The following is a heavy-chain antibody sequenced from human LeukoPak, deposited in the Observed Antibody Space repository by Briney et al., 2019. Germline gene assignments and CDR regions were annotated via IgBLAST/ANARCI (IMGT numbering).Heavy chain of an antibody. J-gene: IGHJ6*02. Sequence: SETLSLTCTVSGGSISSYYWGWIRQPAGKGLEWIGRIYTSGSTNYNPSLKSRVTMSVDTSKNQFSLKLSSVTAADTAVYYCAREALFSSGSKGGYYYYGMDVWGQGTTVTVSS. CDR1: GGSISSYY. CDR2: IYTSGST. D-gene: IGHD3-10*01. CDR3: AREALFSSGSKGGYYYYGMDV. V-gene: IGHV4-4*07.